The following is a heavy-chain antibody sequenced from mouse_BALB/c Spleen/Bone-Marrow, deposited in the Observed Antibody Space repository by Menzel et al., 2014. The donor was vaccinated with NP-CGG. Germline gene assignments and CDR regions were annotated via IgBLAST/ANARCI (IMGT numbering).Heavy chain of an antibody. CDR1: GFNIKDTY. Sequence: EVQLQQSGAELVKPGASVKLSCTASGFNIKDTYMHWVKQRPEQGLEWIGRIGPANGNTKYDPKFQGKATITADTSSNTAYLQLSSLTSEDTAVYYCALYYYGSSGFAYWGQGTPVTVSA. CDR3: ALYYYGSSGFAY. CDR2: IGPANGNT. V-gene: IGHV14-3*02. D-gene: IGHD1-1*01. J-gene: IGHJ3*01.